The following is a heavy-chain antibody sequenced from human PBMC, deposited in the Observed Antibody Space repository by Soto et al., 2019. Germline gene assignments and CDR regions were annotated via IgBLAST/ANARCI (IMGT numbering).Heavy chain of an antibody. V-gene: IGHV3-33*01. J-gene: IGHJ6*02. D-gene: IGHD1-26*01. CDR2: IWYDGSNK. CDR1: GFTFSSYG. CDR3: AREKWARGLYGMDV. Sequence: PGGSLRLSCAASGFTFSSYGMHWVRQAPGKGLEWVAVIWYDGSNKYYADSVKGRFTISRDNSKNTLYLQMNSLRAEDTAVYYCAREKWARGLYGMDVWGQGTTVTVS.